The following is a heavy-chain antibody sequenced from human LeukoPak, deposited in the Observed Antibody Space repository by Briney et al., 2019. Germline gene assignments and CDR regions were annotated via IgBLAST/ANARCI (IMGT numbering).Heavy chain of an antibody. Sequence: ASVKVSCKASGGTFSSYAISWVRQATGQGLEWMGWMNPNSGNTGYAQKFQGRVTMTRNTSISTAYMELSSLRSEDTAVYYCARVQKRTVDSSSSEDDYWGQGTLVTVSS. CDR1: GGTFSSYA. D-gene: IGHD6-6*01. V-gene: IGHV1-8*02. J-gene: IGHJ4*02. CDR3: ARVQKRTVDSSSSEDDY. CDR2: MNPNSGNT.